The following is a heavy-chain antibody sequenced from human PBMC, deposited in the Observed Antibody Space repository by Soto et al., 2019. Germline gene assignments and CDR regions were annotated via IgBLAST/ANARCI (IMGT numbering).Heavy chain of an antibody. CDR2: INSDGSST. CDR1: GFTFSSYW. D-gene: IGHD5-18*01. Sequence: PGGSLRLSCAASGFTFSSYWMHWVRQAPGKGLVWVSRINSDGSSTSYADPVKGRFTISRDNAKNTLYLQMNSLRAEDTAVYYCAGRLGIRPYDAFDIWGQGTMVTVSS. J-gene: IGHJ3*02. V-gene: IGHV3-74*01. CDR3: AGRLGIRPYDAFDI.